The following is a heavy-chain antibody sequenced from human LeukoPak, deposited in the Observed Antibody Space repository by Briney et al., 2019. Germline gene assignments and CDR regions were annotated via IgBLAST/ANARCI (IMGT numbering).Heavy chain of an antibody. D-gene: IGHD5-18*01. V-gene: IGHV4-34*01. CDR2: INHSGRT. CDR3: ARGRYSYGTYYFDY. J-gene: IGHJ4*02. Sequence: KPSXTLSLTCAVYGGSFSGYYWSWIRQPPGKGLEWIGEINHSGRTNYNPSLKRRVTISVDTSKNQFSLKLSSVTAADTAVYYCARGRYSYGTYYFDYWGQGTLVTVSS. CDR1: GGSFSGYY.